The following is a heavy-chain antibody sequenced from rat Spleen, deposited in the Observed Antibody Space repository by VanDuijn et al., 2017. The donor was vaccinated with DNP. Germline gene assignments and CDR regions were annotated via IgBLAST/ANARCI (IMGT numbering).Heavy chain of an antibody. D-gene: IGHD1-11*01. Sequence: QVTLKESGPGMLQPSRTLSLTCSFSGFSLSTSGMVVSWIRQPSGKSLEWLAAIDWDGDKYYNPSLKSRLTVSKDTSNTQVFLKITSVDIADTATYFCARRRLRRAMDAWGQGTSVTVSS. V-gene: IGHV8S18*01. CDR1: GFSLSTSGMV. CDR3: ARRRLRRAMDA. J-gene: IGHJ4*01. CDR2: IDWDGDK.